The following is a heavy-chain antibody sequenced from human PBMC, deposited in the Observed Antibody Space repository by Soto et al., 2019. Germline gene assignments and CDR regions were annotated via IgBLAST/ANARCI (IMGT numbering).Heavy chain of an antibody. CDR2: IYYSGST. J-gene: IGHJ4*02. V-gene: IGHV4-31*01. CDR3: ARDKEGVDY. CDR1: GDSISSGGYY. Sequence: QVQLQESGPGLVKPSQTLSLICTVSGDSISSGGYYWSWIRQYPGKGLEWIGYIYYSGSTYYNPSLKSLVTISVDTSKNQFSLKLSSVTAADTAVYYCARDKEGVDYWGQGTLVTVSS. D-gene: IGHD3-16*01.